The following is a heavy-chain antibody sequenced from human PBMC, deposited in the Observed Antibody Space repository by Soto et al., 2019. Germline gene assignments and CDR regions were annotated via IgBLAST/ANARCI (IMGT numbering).Heavy chain of an antibody. D-gene: IGHD4-17*01. J-gene: IGHJ4*02. CDR2: ITTRGGTT. Sequence: QVQLVQSGAEVRKPGASVRLSCKASGYTLTRFYLHWVRQAPGQGLEWMGIITTRGGTTAYAQKFRGRLTATRDTSTSTVYMELSNLRSEDTAIYYCARGPDDSDVPRWDYWGQGTRVTVSS. CDR3: ARGPDDSDVPRWDY. V-gene: IGHV1-46*01. CDR1: GYTLTRFY.